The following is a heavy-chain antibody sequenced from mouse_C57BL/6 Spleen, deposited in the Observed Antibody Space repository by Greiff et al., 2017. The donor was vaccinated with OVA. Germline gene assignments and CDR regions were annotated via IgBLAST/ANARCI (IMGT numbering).Heavy chain of an antibody. J-gene: IGHJ4*01. CDR1: GYSITSGYY. D-gene: IGHD5-5*01. CDR3: ARSYLYAMDY. CDR2: ISYDGSN. Sequence: EVKLMESGPGLVKPSQSLSLTCSVTGYSITSGYYWNWIRQFPGNKLEWMGYISYDGSNNYNPSLKNRISITRDTSKNQFFLKLNSVTTEDTATYYCARSYLYAMDYWGQGTSVTVSS. V-gene: IGHV3-6*01.